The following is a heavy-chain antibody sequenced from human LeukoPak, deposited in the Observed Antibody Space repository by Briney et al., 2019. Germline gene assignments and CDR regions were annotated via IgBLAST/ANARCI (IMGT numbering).Heavy chain of an antibody. CDR1: GFTFDTYT. D-gene: IGHD3/OR15-3a*01. CDR2: ISSKSGYI. J-gene: IGHJ4*02. Sequence: PGGSLRLSCVASGFTFDTYTMNWVRQAPGKGLEWVSSISSKSGYIHYADSVKGRFIISRDNAKNSPSLQMNSLRAEDTAVYYCARVRTAYYPDYWGQGTLVTVSS. V-gene: IGHV3-21*01. CDR3: ARVRTAYYPDY.